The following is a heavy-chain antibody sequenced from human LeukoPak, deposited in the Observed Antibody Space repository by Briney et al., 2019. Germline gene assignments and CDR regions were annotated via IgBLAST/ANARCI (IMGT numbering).Heavy chain of an antibody. D-gene: IGHD1-26*01. Sequence: PSETLSLTCTVSGGSISSSSYYWGWIRQPPGKGLEWIGYIYYSGSTNYNPSLKSRVTISVDTPKNQFSLKLSSVTAADTAVYYCARGGGVGYYYYYMDVWGKGTTVTISS. V-gene: IGHV4-61*05. J-gene: IGHJ6*03. CDR2: IYYSGST. CDR3: ARGGGVGYYYYYMDV. CDR1: GGSISSSSYY.